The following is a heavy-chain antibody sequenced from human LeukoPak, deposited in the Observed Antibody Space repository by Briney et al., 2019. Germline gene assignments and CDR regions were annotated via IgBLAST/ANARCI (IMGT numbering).Heavy chain of an antibody. V-gene: IGHV4-34*01. CDR2: INHSGST. CDR3: AREGSRDSYGRPLLFDC. J-gene: IGHJ4*02. CDR1: GGSFSGYY. D-gene: IGHD5-18*01. Sequence: TPSETLSLTCAVYGGSFSGYYWSWIRQPPGKGLEWIGEINHSGSTNYNPSLKSRVTISIDTSNNQFSLKLISVTAADTAVYYCAREGSRDSYGRPLLFDCGGEEPRVTVPS.